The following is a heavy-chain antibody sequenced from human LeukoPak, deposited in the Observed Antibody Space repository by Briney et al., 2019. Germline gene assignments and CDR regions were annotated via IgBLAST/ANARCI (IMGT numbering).Heavy chain of an antibody. CDR1: GFTFSKYW. D-gene: IGHD6-19*01. CDR2: INTDGTVT. J-gene: IGHJ4*02. Sequence: GGSLRLSCAASGFTFSKYWMLWVRQAPGKGPESVSRINTDGTVTTYADSAKGRFTVSRDNADNTMFLQMNSVRDEDTAVYYCATKQWLAPPPDSWGQGTPVTVSS. CDR3: ATKQWLAPPPDS. V-gene: IGHV3-74*01.